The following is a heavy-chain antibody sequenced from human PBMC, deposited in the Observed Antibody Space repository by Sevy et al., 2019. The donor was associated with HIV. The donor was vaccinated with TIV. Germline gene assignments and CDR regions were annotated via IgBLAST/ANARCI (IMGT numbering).Heavy chain of an antibody. Sequence: SETLSLTCAVYGGSFSGYYWSWIRQPPGKGLELIGEINHSGSTNYNPSLKSRVTISVDTSKNQFSLKLSSVTAADTAVYYCASPHYDFWSGYYYWGQGTLVTVSS. J-gene: IGHJ4*02. CDR1: GGSFSGYY. CDR3: ASPHYDFWSGYYY. D-gene: IGHD3-3*01. CDR2: INHSGST. V-gene: IGHV4-34*01.